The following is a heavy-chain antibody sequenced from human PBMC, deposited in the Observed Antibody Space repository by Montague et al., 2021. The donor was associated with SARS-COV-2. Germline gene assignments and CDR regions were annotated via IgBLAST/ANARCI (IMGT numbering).Heavy chain of an antibody. CDR2: TYYRSKWYN. CDR1: GDSVSNHSAT. D-gene: IGHD1-1*01. CDR3: TSGREGNYNVMDV. V-gene: IGHV6-1*01. J-gene: IGHJ6*02. Sequence: CAISGDSVSNHSATWNGVRQAPSRGLEWLGRTYYRSKWYNDYAVXXRCRVTINPDTSKNQFSLQLNSVTPEDTAIYYCTSGREGNYNVMDVWGQGTTVTVSS.